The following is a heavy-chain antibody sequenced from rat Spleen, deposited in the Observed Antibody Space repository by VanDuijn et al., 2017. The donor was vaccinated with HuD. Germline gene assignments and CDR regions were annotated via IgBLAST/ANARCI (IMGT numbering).Heavy chain of an antibody. CDR2: MSHDGGGT. D-gene: IGHD1-12*02. V-gene: IGHV5-20*01. J-gene: IGHJ4*01. Sequence: EVQLVESGGGFVQPGRSLKLSCAASGFTFSEYYMAWVRQAPTKGLEWVASMSHDGGGTYYRDSVKDRFTISRDNAKSSLYLQMDSLRSEDTATYYCRKDRRYYDSSYVLDAWGQGASVTVSS. CDR1: GFTFSEYY. CDR3: RKDRRYYDSSYVLDA.